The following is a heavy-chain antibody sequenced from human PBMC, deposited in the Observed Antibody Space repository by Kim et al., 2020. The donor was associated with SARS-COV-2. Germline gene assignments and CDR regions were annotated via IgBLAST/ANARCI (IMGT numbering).Heavy chain of an antibody. V-gene: IGHV4-34*01. D-gene: IGHD6-19*01. J-gene: IGHJ4*02. CDR2: IKHSGSV. CDR1: GGSFNSYS. CDR3: ARTYSSGWYRVDY. Sequence: SETLSLTCDVYGGSFNSYSWTWVRQPPGKGLEWIGEIKHSGSVHYNPSLESRVTISIDTSKNHFSLKLISVTAADTAVYYCARTYSSGWYRVDYWGQGTLVTVSS.